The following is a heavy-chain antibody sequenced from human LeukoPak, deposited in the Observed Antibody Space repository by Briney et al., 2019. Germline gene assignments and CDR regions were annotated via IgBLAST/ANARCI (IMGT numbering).Heavy chain of an antibody. D-gene: IGHD3-3*01. V-gene: IGHV4-38-2*02. CDR1: GYSISSGYY. CDR3: ARVRITIFGVVSTFDY. CDR2: IYHSGST. Sequence: SETLSLTCTVSGYSISSGYYWGWIRQPPGKGLEWIGSIYHSGSTYYNPSLKSRVTISVDTSKNQFSLKLSSVTAADTAVYYCARVRITIFGVVSTFDYWGQGTLVTVSS. J-gene: IGHJ4*02.